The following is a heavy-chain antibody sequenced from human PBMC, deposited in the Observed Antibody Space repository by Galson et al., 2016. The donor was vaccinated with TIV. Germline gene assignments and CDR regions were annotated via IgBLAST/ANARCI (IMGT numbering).Heavy chain of an antibody. CDR3: ARDPSPVTTSPFDI. Sequence: SLKVSCKASGYTFTGYYMHWVRQAPGQGLEWVGWINHDSGDTNYSQKFQGRVTMTRDTSINTAYMELSNLKSDDTAVYYCARDPSPVTTSPFDIWGQGTMVTVSS. CDR1: GYTFTGYY. V-gene: IGHV1-2*02. D-gene: IGHD4-17*01. J-gene: IGHJ3*02. CDR2: INHDSGDT.